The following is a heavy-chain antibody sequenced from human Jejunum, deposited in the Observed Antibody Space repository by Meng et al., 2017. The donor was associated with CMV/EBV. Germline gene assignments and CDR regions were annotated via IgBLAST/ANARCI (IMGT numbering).Heavy chain of an antibody. Sequence: FTVADYDMHGVRQTPGKGLEWVSVINWDGGSTSYADSVKGRFTISRDNNKNSLYLQMNSLRAEDTALYYCVRDRIPATGYYSMGVWGQGTTVTVSS. CDR1: FTVADYD. CDR2: INWDGGST. CDR3: VRDRIPATGYYSMGV. V-gene: IGHV3-43D*03. D-gene: IGHD6-13*01. J-gene: IGHJ6*02.